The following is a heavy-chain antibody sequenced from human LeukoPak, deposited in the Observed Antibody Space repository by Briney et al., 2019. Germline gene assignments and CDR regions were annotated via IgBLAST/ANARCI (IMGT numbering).Heavy chain of an antibody. J-gene: IGHJ4*02. V-gene: IGHV3-23*01. CDR1: GFTFSRIA. Sequence: GGSLRLSCAASGFTFSRIAMTWVRQAPGKGLEWVSTIHSNGDTAYNADSVRGWFAISRDNSKNALFLQMNSLRVEDTAIYYCAKGQELDDGVFDSWGQGTLVTVSS. CDR2: IHSNGDTA. D-gene: IGHD1-1*01. CDR3: AKGQELDDGVFDS.